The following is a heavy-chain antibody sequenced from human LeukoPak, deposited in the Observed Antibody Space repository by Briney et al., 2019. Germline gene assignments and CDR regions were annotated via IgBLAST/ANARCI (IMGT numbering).Heavy chain of an antibody. J-gene: IGHJ3*02. V-gene: IGHV4-31*02. CDR2: IYFSGRT. CDR3: ARRSASIVVVVAAIDAFDI. Sequence: TLSLSPTVSRASPTGVGYYWGWIRPHPGKGLWCIGCIYFSGRTYYKTSLKSRVTISVDTTTNQFSLKLSSVTAADTAVYYCARRSASIVVVVAAIDAFDIWGQGTMVTVSS. D-gene: IGHD2-15*01. CDR1: RASPTGVGYY.